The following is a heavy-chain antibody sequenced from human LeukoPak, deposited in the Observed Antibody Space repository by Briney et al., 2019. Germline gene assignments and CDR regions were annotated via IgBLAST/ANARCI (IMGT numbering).Heavy chain of an antibody. V-gene: IGHV1-18*04. D-gene: IGHD1-26*01. Sequence: ASVKVSSKASGYTFTAYYIHWVRQAPGQGLEWMGWISAYNGNTDFAQNLQGRVTMTTDTPTSTAYMELRSLTSDDTAVYYCARDRLVVGAKAPDYWGQGTLVTVSS. J-gene: IGHJ4*02. CDR2: ISAYNGNT. CDR1: GYTFTAYY. CDR3: ARDRLVVGAKAPDY.